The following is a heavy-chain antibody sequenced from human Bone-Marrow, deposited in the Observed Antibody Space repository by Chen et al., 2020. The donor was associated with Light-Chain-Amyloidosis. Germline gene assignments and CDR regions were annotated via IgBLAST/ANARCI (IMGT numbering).Heavy chain of an antibody. V-gene: IGHV3-23*04. CDR2: ISGSGGSR. Sequence: EVQLVESGGGLLQRGGSLRLSCAASGFAFSSYAMSWVRQAPGKGLEWVSTISGSGGSRYYGDSVKGRLTISRDNSKNALFLQMNSLRAEDTAVYYCATRARKNYNYQGMDVWGQGTTVTVSS. CDR3: ATRARKNYNYQGMDV. D-gene: IGHD1-7*01. J-gene: IGHJ6*02. CDR1: GFAFSSYA.